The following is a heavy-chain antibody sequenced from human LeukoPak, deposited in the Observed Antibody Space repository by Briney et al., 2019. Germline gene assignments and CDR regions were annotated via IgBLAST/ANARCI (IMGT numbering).Heavy chain of an antibody. D-gene: IGHD2-2*01. CDR3: ARHRRYCSSTSCYHFDY. CDR1: GGSISTSSYY. J-gene: IGHJ4*02. Sequence: SETLSLTCTVSGGSISTSSYYWGWIRQPPGKGLEWFGSIYYSGCTFYNPSLKGRVTISVDTSKNQFSLKLSSVTAADTAVYYCARHRRYCSSTSCYHFDYWGQGTLVTVSS. V-gene: IGHV4-39*01. CDR2: IYYSGCT.